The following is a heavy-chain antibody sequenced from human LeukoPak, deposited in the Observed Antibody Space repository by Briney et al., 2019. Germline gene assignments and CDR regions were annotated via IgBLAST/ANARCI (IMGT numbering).Heavy chain of an antibody. V-gene: IGHV3-23*01. J-gene: IGHJ4*02. CDR3: ARGRPGTVVAGAFDY. CDR1: GFTFSSYA. CDR2: ISGSGGST. D-gene: IGHD6-19*01. Sequence: GGSLRLSCAASGFTFSSYAMSWVRQALGKGLEWVSAISGSGGSTYYADSVKGRFTISRDNSKNTLYLQITSLRTEDTGVYYCARGRPGTVVAGAFDYCGQGTLVTVSS.